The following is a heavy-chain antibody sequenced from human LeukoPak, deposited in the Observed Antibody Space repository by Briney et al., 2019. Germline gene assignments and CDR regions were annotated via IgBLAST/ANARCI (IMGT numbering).Heavy chain of an antibody. CDR3: AKVGYYYDSSTHRKNYFDY. CDR2: IIPIFGTA. Sequence: GSSVKVSCKASGGTFSSYAISWVRQAPGQGLEWMGGIIPIFGTANYAQKFQGRVTITADESTSTAYMELSSLRAEDTAVYYCAKVGYYYDSSTHRKNYFDYWGQGTLVTVSS. V-gene: IGHV1-69*01. CDR1: GGTFSSYA. J-gene: IGHJ4*02. D-gene: IGHD3-22*01.